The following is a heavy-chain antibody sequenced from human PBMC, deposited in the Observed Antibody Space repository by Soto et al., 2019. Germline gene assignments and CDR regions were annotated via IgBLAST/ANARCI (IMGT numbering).Heavy chain of an antibody. CDR3: FGEVPSGY. J-gene: IGHJ4*02. V-gene: IGHV3-30*03. D-gene: IGHD3-3*01. Sequence: QVQLVESGGGVVQPGRSLRLSCAASGVTLSNFGMHWVRQAPGKGLEWVAVISRDGSTMFYADSVKGRFTISRDSSRTTLYLQMTSLRAEHTPVYHFFGEVPSGYWAQGTLVTLSS. CDR2: ISRDGSTM. CDR1: GVTLSNFG.